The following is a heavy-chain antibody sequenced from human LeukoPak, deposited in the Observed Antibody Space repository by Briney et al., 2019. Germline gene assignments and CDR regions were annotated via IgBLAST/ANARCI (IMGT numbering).Heavy chain of an antibody. V-gene: IGHV1-8*01. J-gene: IGHJ6*03. CDR2: MNPNSGNT. CDR1: GYTFTSYD. D-gene: IGHD1-14*01. CDR3: ARGARTTGYYYYYYMDV. Sequence: ASVKVSCKASGYTFTSYDINWVRQAPGQGLEWMGWMNPNSGNTGYAQKFQGRVTMTSNTSISTAYMEQRSMRSGDAAVYYCARGARTTGYYYYYYMDVWGKGTTVTVSS.